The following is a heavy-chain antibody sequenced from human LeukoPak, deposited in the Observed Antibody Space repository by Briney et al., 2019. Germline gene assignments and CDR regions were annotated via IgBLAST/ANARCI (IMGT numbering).Heavy chain of an antibody. CDR3: ARDWAGTWDY. V-gene: IGHV3-33*01. Sequence: GRSLRLSCAASGFTFSSHTMHWARQAPGKGLEWVAIIWYDGSSIYYADSVKGRFTISRDNSKNTLYLQMNSLRAEDTAMYYCARDWAGTWDYWGQGTLVTVSS. D-gene: IGHD6-19*01. J-gene: IGHJ4*02. CDR1: GFTFSSHT. CDR2: IWYDGSSI.